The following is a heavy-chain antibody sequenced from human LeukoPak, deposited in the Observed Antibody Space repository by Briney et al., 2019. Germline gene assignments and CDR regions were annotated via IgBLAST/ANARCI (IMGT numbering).Heavy chain of an antibody. CDR3: ARAPTVYDFWSGYSHFDY. CDR1: EFTFSTYD. Sequence: PGGSLRLSCAASEFTFSTYDINWVRQAPGKGLEWVSYLSSSGSTIYYADSVKGRFTISRDNAKNSLSLQMNSLRAEDTAVYYCARAPTVYDFWSGYSHFDYWGQGTLVTVSS. D-gene: IGHD3-3*01. CDR2: LSSSGSTI. J-gene: IGHJ4*02. V-gene: IGHV3-48*03.